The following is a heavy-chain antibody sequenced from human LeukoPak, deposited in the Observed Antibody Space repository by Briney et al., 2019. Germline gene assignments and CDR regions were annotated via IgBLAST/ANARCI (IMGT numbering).Heavy chain of an antibody. CDR3: ARMKVIKGASLDY. V-gene: IGHV3-30*03. CDR2: ISFDETKK. Sequence: HPGGSLRLSCAASGFTFSSYWMSWVRQAPGKGLEWVAVISFDETKKYYADSVKGRFTISRDNSNNTLFLQMSSVKTEDTAVYFCARMKVIKGASLDYWGQGSLVTVSS. D-gene: IGHD2-21*01. CDR1: GFTFSSYW. J-gene: IGHJ4*02.